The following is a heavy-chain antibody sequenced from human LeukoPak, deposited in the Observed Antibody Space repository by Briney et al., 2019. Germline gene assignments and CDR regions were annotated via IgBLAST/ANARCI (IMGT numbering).Heavy chain of an antibody. CDR3: ARVVYDYVWGSYPGYYYYMDV. V-gene: IGHV4-59*12. D-gene: IGHD3-16*02. CDR2: IYNSGNS. Sequence: SETLSLTCTVSGGSIGSYYWSWIRQPPGKGLEWIGYIYNSGNSNYNPSLKSRVTMSVDTSKNQFSLKLSSVTAADTAVYYCARVVYDYVWGSYPGYYYYMDVWGKGTTVTISS. J-gene: IGHJ6*03. CDR1: GGSIGSYY.